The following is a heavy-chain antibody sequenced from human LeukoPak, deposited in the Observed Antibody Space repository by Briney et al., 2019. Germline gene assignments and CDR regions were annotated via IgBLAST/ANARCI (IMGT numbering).Heavy chain of an antibody. CDR2: YYYGGST. Sequence: PSETLSLTCAVSGGSVNSHFCSWVRHSQGKELEWIGYYYYGGSTLYNPSLSSRVTISVDASKNHFSLRLNSVTGADTGVYYCAIMGSAYGNAFDVWGQGTMVTVSP. J-gene: IGHJ3*01. CDR1: GGSVNSHF. V-gene: IGHV4-59*02. D-gene: IGHD3-3*01. CDR3: AIMGSAYGNAFDV.